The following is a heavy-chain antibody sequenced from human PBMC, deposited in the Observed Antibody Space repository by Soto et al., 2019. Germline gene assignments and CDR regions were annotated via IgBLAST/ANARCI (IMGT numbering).Heavy chain of an antibody. CDR2: IILLFGKT. V-gene: IGHV1-69*06. CDR3: TRAPFDFYSRIDP. Sequence: QVELVQSGAEVKTPGSSVKVSCKASEETFNKFAITWVRQAPGQGLEWMGGIILLFGKTEYAQQFRGRLKIPADKSTRTIYMELDNLRSEDTAIYYCTRAPFDFYSRIDPWGPGTLVTVSS. J-gene: IGHJ5*01. CDR1: EETFNKFA. D-gene: IGHD2-15*01.